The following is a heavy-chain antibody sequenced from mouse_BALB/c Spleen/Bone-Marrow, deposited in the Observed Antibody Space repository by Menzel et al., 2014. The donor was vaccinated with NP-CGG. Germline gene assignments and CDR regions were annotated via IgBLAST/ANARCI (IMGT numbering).Heavy chain of an antibody. CDR3: ARGGNWDDFDV. CDR1: GFTFSTFG. Sequence: EVKLVESGGGLVQPGGSRKLSCAASGFTFSTFGMHWVRQAPEKGLEWVAYISSGSTAIFYADTLKGRFTISRDNPENTLFLQMTSLRSEGTAMYYCARGGNWDDFDVWGAGTTVTVSS. CDR2: ISSGSTAI. D-gene: IGHD4-1*01. V-gene: IGHV5-17*02. J-gene: IGHJ1*01.